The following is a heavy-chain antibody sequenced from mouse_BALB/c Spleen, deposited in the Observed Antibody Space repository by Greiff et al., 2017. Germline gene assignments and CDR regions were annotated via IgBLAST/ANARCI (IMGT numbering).Heavy chain of an antibody. CDR1: GFTFNTYA. V-gene: IGHV10-1*02. CDR2: IRSKSNNYAT. D-gene: IGHD2-3*01. Sequence: EVKLVESGGGLVQPKGSLKLSCAASGFTFNTYAMNWVRQAPGKGLEWVARIRSKSNNYATYYADSVKDRFTISRDDSQSMLYLQMNNLKTEDTAMYYCVRSDGYYDAMDYWGQGTSVTVSS. J-gene: IGHJ4*01. CDR3: VRSDGYYDAMDY.